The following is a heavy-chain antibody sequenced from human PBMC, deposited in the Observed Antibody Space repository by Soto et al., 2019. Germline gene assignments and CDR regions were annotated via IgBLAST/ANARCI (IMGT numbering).Heavy chain of an antibody. J-gene: IGHJ4*02. D-gene: IGHD4-17*01. CDR2: IYYSGST. V-gene: IGHV4-59*01. Sequence: SETLSLTCTVSGGSISTYYWSWIRQPPGKGLEWIGYIYYSGSTNYNPSLKSRVTISVDTSKNQFSLKLSSVTAADTAVYYCARASGACFDYSDQGTLVTVSS. CDR1: GGSISTYY. CDR3: ARASGACFDY.